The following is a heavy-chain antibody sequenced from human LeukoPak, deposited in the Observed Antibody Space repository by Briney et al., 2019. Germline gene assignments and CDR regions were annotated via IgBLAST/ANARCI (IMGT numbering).Heavy chain of an antibody. CDR3: ARGGDIVVVPAAIGGYNWFDP. Sequence: ASVKVSCKASGYTFTSYDINWVRQATGQGLEWMGWMNPNSGNTGYAQKFQGRVTITRNTSISTAYMELSSLRSEDTAVYYCARGGDIVVVPAAIGGYNWFDPWGQGTLVTVSS. CDR1: GYTFTSYD. V-gene: IGHV1-8*03. CDR2: MNPNSGNT. D-gene: IGHD2-2*02. J-gene: IGHJ5*02.